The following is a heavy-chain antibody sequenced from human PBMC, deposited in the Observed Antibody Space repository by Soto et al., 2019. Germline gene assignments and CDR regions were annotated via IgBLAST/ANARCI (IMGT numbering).Heavy chain of an antibody. D-gene: IGHD3-22*01. CDR3: ARARVNYYDSSGYPDY. CDR1: GYTFTSYG. Sequence: QVQLVQSGAEVKKPGASVKVSCKASGYTFTSYGITWVRQAPGQGLEWMGWISAYNGNTNYAQKLQGRVTMTTDASTRTAYMELRRLRSDDTAVYYCARARVNYYDSSGYPDYWGQGTLVTVSS. J-gene: IGHJ4*02. V-gene: IGHV1-18*01. CDR2: ISAYNGNT.